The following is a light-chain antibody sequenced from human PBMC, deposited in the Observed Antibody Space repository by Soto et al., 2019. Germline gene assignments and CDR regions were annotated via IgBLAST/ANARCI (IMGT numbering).Light chain of an antibody. Sequence: EVVMTQSPATLSVSPGEGATLSCRASQSISSNLAWYQQKPGQGPRLLIYGASTRATGIPARFSGSGSGTDFTLTISSLLSEDFAVYYCQQYNNWPPWTFGQGTKVEIK. CDR1: QSISSN. CDR2: GAS. V-gene: IGKV3-15*01. CDR3: QQYNNWPPWT. J-gene: IGKJ1*01.